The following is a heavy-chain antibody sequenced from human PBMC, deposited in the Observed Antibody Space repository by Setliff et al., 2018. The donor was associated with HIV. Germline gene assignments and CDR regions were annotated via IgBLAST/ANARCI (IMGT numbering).Heavy chain of an antibody. CDR2: IDWDDNK. J-gene: IGHJ6*03. CDR1: GFSLTSTSMC. Sequence: SGPTLVNPTQTLTLTCTFSGFSLTSTSMCVSWIRQPPGEALEWLGRIDWDDNKYYSESLRSRLTISKDTSKNQVVLTMTNMDPVDTATYFCARGRGLSYYYYYMDVWGKGTTVTVSS. V-gene: IGHV2-70*11. CDR3: ARGRGLSYYYYYMDV. D-gene: IGHD3-16*01.